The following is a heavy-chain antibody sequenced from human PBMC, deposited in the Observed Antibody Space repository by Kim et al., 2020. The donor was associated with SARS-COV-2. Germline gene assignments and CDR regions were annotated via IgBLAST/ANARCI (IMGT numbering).Heavy chain of an antibody. V-gene: IGHV4-34*01. CDR1: GGSFSGYY. D-gene: IGHD6-25*01. CDR2: INHSRST. J-gene: IGHJ5*02. CDR3: SRGRVAATPYNWIDP. Sequence: SETLSLTCAVYGGSFSGYYWSWIRQPPGKGLEWIWEINHSRSTNYNPSLKSRVTISLDTSKNHLSLKLSSVTAADTAVYYCSRGRVAATPYNWIDPWG.